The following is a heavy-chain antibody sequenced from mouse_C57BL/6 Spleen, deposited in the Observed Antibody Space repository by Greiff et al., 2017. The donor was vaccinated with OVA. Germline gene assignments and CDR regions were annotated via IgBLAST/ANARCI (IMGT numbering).Heavy chain of an antibody. CDR2: IYPGNSDT. V-gene: IGHV1-5*01. CDR3: TCDSAMDY. CDR1: GYTFTSYW. J-gene: IGHJ4*01. Sequence: EVQLQQSGTVLARPGASVKMSCKTSGYTFTSYWMHWVKQRPGQGLEWIGAIYPGNSDTSYNQKFKGKAKLTAVTSASTAYMELSSLTNEDSAVYYGTCDSAMDYWGQGTSVTVSS. D-gene: IGHD2-4*01.